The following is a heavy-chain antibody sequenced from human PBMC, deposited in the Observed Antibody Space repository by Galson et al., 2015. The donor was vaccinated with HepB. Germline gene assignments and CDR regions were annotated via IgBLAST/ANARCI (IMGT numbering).Heavy chain of an antibody. CDR2: ISSSSSYI. Sequence: SLRLSCAASGFIFRSYSLNWVRQAPGKGLEWVSSISSSSSYIYYGDSVKGRFTISRDNAKNSLYLQMNILRADDTAVYFCTRVAWDAFDIWGHGTVATVSS. J-gene: IGHJ3*02. V-gene: IGHV3-21*01. CDR1: GFIFRSYS. D-gene: IGHD5-12*01. CDR3: TRVAWDAFDI.